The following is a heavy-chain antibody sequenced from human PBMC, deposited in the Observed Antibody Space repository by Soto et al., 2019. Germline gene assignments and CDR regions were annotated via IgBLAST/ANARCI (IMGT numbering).Heavy chain of an antibody. D-gene: IGHD6-19*01. J-gene: IGHJ4*02. V-gene: IGHV1-69*06. CDR3: ARDTGVSSGWAYYFDY. Sequence: QVQLVQSGAEVKKPGSSVKVSCKASGGTFSSYAISWVRQAPGQGLEWMGGIIPIFGTANYAQKFQGRVTITAAKSTSTAYMELSSLRSEDTAVYYCARDTGVSSGWAYYFDYWGQGTLVTVSS. CDR2: IIPIFGTA. CDR1: GGTFSSYA.